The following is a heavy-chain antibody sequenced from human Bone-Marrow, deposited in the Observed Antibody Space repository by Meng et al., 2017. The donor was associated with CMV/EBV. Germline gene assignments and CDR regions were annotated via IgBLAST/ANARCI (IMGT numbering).Heavy chain of an antibody. CDR3: ARVAPLEPDQLLYEGITGTHRYYYYYGMDV. D-gene: IGHD2-2*02. J-gene: IGHJ6*02. CDR1: GYTFTGYY. CDR2: INPNSGGT. V-gene: IGHV1-2*02. Sequence: ASVKVSCKASGYTFTGYYIHWVRQAPGQGLEWMGWINPNSGGTNYAQKFQGRVTMTRDTSISTAYIELSRLRSDDTAVYYCARVAPLEPDQLLYEGITGTHRYYYYYGMDVWGQGTTVTVSS.